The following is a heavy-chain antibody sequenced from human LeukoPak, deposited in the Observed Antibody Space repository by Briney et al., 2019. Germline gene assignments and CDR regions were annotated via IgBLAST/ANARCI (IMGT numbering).Heavy chain of an antibody. CDR1: GYSISSGYY. D-gene: IGHD5-18*01. CDR2: IYHSGST. Sequence: SETLSLTCTVSGYSISSGYYWGWIRQPPGKGLEWIGIIYHSGSTYFNPSLKSRVTISVDTSKNQFALKLTSVTAADTTVYYCARDVPTVQLWRTDAFDIWGQGTMVTVSS. CDR3: ARDVPTVQLWRTDAFDI. V-gene: IGHV4-38-2*02. J-gene: IGHJ3*02.